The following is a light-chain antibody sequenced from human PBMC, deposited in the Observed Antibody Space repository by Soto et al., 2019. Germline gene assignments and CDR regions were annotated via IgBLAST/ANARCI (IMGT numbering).Light chain of an antibody. V-gene: IGKV1-33*01. J-gene: IGKJ3*01. CDR3: QQYDNRPFT. CDR2: DAS. CDR1: QDISNY. Sequence: DIQMTQSPSSLSASVGDRVTITCQASQDISNYLNWYQQKPGKAPKLLIYDASNLEKGVPSRFSGSGSVTDFTFTISSLQPEDIATYYCQQYDNRPFTFGPGTKVDIK.